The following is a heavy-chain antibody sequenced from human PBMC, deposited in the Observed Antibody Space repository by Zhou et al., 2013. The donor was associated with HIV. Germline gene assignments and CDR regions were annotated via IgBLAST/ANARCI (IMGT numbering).Heavy chain of an antibody. CDR3: ARDPARGYSSGWFAAFDI. J-gene: IGHJ3*02. CDR1: GYTFTAYD. V-gene: IGHV1-8*02. CDR2: MNPNNGNT. Sequence: QGHLVQSGAALTNPGASVKVSCKAFGYTFTAYDINWVRQATGQGLEYMGWMNPNNGNTASAQKFQGRITMTRATSINTAYMELSSLRSEDTAVYYCARDPARGYSSGWFAAFDIWGQGTMVTVSS. D-gene: IGHD6-19*01.